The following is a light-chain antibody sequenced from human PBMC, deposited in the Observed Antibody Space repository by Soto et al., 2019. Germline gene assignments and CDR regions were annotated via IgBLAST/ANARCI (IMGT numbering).Light chain of an antibody. CDR3: QQLNAYPLT. CDR2: GVS. J-gene: IGKJ4*01. V-gene: IGKV3-15*01. CDR1: QSVAGN. Sequence: EIVMTQSPATLSVSPGETATLSCRASQSVAGNLAWYQQKPGQPPRLLIYGVSTRATGVPARFSGSGSETDFSLTISSLQIEDFALYYCQQLNAYPLTFGGGTRVEIK.